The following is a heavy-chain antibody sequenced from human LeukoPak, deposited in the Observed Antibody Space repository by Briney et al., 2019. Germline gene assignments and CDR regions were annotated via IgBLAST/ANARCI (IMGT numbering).Heavy chain of an antibody. Sequence: GGSLRLSCAASGFTFSSYSMNWVRQAPGKGLEWVSSISSSSSYIYYADSVKGRFTISRDNAKNSLYLQMNSLRAEDTAVYYCARGTSNYDFWSGYYTRYNWFDPWGQGTLVTVSS. J-gene: IGHJ5*02. CDR1: GFTFSSYS. CDR2: ISSSSSYI. V-gene: IGHV3-21*04. D-gene: IGHD3-3*01. CDR3: ARGTSNYDFWSGYYTRYNWFDP.